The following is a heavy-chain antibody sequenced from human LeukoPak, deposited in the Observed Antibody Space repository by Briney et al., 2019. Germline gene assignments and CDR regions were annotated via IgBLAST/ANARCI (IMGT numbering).Heavy chain of an antibody. J-gene: IGHJ6*02. CDR1: GYTFTGYY. CDR2: ISPNSGGT. Sequence: ASVKVSCTASGYTFTGYYMHWVRQAPGQGLEWMGWISPNSGGTNYAQKFQGRVTMTRDTSISTAYMELSRLRSDDTAVYYCARALPGAQGMDVWGQGTTVTVSS. V-gene: IGHV1-2*02. CDR3: ARALPGAQGMDV.